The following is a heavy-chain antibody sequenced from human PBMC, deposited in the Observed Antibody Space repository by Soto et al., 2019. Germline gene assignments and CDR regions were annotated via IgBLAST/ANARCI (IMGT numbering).Heavy chain of an antibody. D-gene: IGHD2-2*01. J-gene: IGHJ6*02. CDR1: GYTFTSYA. CDR3: ASSYCISTSCPPYYGTDV. CDR2: INAGNGNT. Sequence: VKVSCKASGYTFTSYAMHWVRQAPGQRLEWMGWINAGNGNTKYSQKFQGRVTITRDTSASTAYMELSSLRSEDTAVYYCASSYCISTSCPPYYGTDVWGQGTTVTVSS. V-gene: IGHV1-3*01.